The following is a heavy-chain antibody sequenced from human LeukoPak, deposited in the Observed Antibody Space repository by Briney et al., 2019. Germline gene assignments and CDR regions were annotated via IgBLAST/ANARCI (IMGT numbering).Heavy chain of an antibody. D-gene: IGHD3-10*01. CDR2: IWYDGSNK. V-gene: IGHV3-33*01. CDR1: GFTFSSYG. Sequence: PGRSLRLSCAASGFTFSSYGLHWVRQAPGKGLEWVAVIWYDGSNKYYADSVKGRFTISRDNSKNTLYLQMNSLRAEDTAVYYCARDYRGRLDYWGQGTLVTVSS. CDR3: ARDYRGRLDY. J-gene: IGHJ4*02.